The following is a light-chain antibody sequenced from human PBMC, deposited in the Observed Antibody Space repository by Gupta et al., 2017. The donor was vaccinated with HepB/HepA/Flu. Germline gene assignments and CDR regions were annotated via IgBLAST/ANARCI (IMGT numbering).Light chain of an antibody. CDR2: KAS. V-gene: IGKV1-5*03. CDR1: QSIKAW. CDR3: QQDRYYPT. J-gene: IGKJ4*01. Sequence: DIQMTQAPSALSAYVGDRLTITCRASQSIKAWLAWYQQKPGKPPQLLLYKASKLESGVPTRFSGSGSETEFTLTISRLQAEDSATYYCQQDRYYPTFGGGTKVEVK.